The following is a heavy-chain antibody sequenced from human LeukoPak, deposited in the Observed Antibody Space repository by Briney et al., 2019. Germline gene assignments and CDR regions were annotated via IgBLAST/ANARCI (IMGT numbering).Heavy chain of an antibody. CDR3: ARLGAGYDILTRYHVNWFYP. D-gene: IGHD3-9*01. CDR1: GYSFTSYW. CDR2: IYPGDSDT. Sequence: GESLKISCKGSGYSFTSYWIGWVRQMPGKGLEWMGIIYPGDSDTRYSPSFQGQVTISADKSISTASLQWSSLKASDTAMYSCARLGAGYDILTRYHVNWFYPWGAGTLVTVSP. J-gene: IGHJ5*02. V-gene: IGHV5-51*01.